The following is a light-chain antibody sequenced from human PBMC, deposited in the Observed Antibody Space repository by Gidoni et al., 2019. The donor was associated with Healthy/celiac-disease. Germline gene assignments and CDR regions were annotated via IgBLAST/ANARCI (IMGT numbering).Light chain of an antibody. CDR2: AAS. CDR1: PSISSY. J-gene: IGKJ4*01. V-gene: IGKV1-39*01. Sequence: IQMTQSPSSLSASVGNRVTITCRASPSISSYLNWYQQKPGKAPKLLIYAASSLQSGVPSRFSGSGSGTDLTLTISSRQPEDFETYYCKQSYSTPGTFGGXPRWRSN. CDR3: KQSYSTPGT.